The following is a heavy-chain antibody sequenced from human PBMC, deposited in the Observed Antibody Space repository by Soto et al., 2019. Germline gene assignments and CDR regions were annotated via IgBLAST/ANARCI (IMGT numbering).Heavy chain of an antibody. CDR2: VQNGGTT. V-gene: IGHV4-61*08. CDR3: AVLLAGGGGDGN. D-gene: IGHD3-10*01. CDR1: GASVNSRDYH. Sequence: QVQLQESGPGLVKPSETLSLTCTVSGASVNSRDYHWSWIRQPPGRGLEWIGQVQNGGTTEFDSSSLKCRLTFSIDASKNQCSLKLNSVTAADTAIYYCAVLLAGGGGDGNWGQGTLVTVSS. J-gene: IGHJ4*02.